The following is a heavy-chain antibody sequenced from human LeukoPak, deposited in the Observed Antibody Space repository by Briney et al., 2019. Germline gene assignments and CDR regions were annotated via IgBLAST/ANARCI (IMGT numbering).Heavy chain of an antibody. Sequence: ASVKVSCKASGYTFTSYDINWVRQATGQGLEWMGWMNPNSGNTGYAQKFQGRVTMTRNTSISTAYMELSSLGSEDTAVYYCAGSGTTGTRYYYYYGMDVWGQGTTVTVSS. V-gene: IGHV1-8*01. J-gene: IGHJ6*02. D-gene: IGHD1-1*01. CDR1: GYTFTSYD. CDR2: MNPNSGNT. CDR3: AGSGTTGTRYYYYYGMDV.